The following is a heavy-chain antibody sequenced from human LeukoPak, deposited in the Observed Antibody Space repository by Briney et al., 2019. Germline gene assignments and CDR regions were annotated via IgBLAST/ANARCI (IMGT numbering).Heavy chain of an antibody. CDR2: ISGSDATS. D-gene: IGHD2-2*01. V-gene: IGHV3-23*01. CDR3: AKDISSNCYRGRGVDH. CDR1: GFNFASYA. J-gene: IGHJ4*02. Sequence: GGPLRLSCEVSGFNFASYAMNWVRRAPGKGLEWVSGISGSDATSCYRDSVKGRFTISRDNSKDTLYLHIKSLRAEDTAVYYCAKDISSNCYRGRGVDHWGQGTLVTVSS.